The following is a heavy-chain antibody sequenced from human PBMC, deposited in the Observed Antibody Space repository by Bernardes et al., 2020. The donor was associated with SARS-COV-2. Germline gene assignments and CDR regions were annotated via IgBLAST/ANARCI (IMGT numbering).Heavy chain of an antibody. CDR3: ARAGSTNFGPYGMDV. Sequence: ASVKVSCKASGYTFTTYGIGWVRQAPGQGLEWMGWVSVYNGDTKYAQKFQGRVTMTTDTSTGTAYMELKSLTSDDTAFYYCARAGSTNFGPYGMDVWGQGTTVIVSS. D-gene: IGHD3-3*01. CDR1: GYTFTTYG. J-gene: IGHJ6*02. CDR2: VSVYNGDT. V-gene: IGHV1-18*01.